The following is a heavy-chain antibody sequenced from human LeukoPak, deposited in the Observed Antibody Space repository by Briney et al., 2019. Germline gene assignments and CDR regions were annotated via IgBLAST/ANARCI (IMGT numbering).Heavy chain of an antibody. Sequence: GGSLRLSCAASGFTFSSYGMHWVRQAPGKGLEWVAVISYDGSNKYYADSVKGRFTISRDNSKNTLYLQMNSLRAEDTAVYYCAKDRTGTVDYWGQGTLVTVSS. CDR2: ISYDGSNK. CDR3: AKDRTGTVDY. J-gene: IGHJ4*02. D-gene: IGHD1-1*01. V-gene: IGHV3-30*18. CDR1: GFTFSSYG.